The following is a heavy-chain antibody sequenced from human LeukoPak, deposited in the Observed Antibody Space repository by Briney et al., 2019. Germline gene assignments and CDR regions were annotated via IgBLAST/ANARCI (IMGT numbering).Heavy chain of an antibody. CDR1: GFTFSSYG. V-gene: IGHV3-33*01. J-gene: IGHJ4*02. CDR2: IWYDGSNK. Sequence: PGGSLRLSCAASGFTFSSYGMHWVRQAPGKGLEWVAVIWYDGSNKYYADSVKGRFTISRDNSKNTLYLQMNSLRAEDTAVYYCARGLIVGATEYYFDYWGQGTLVTVSS. D-gene: IGHD1-26*01. CDR3: ARGLIVGATEYYFDY.